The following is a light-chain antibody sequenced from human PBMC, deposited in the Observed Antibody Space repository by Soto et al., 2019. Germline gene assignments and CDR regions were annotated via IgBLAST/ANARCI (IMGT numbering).Light chain of an antibody. V-gene: IGKV1-6*02. CDR2: AAY. J-gene: IGKJ1*01. CDR3: LQVFNFPRA. Sequence: AIQMTQSPSSLAGSVGDRLTITCRASQDIGTDLGWYQQKPGKAPKLLIYAAYSLQSGVSSRFSGSGSGTEFTLTSSSLLPEDFATYYFLQVFNFPRAVGQGTKVDIK. CDR1: QDIGTD.